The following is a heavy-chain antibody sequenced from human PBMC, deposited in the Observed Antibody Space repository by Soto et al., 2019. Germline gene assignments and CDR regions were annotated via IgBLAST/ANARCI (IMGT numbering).Heavy chain of an antibody. CDR1: GFTFINYA. J-gene: IGHJ2*01. Sequence: EVQVLESGGGLVQPGGSLRLSCAGSGFTFINYAMNWVRQAPGKGLEWVSSISGGGDAAFFPDSVRGRVTISRDNSNNTVTLQMNSLGVDDTAVYYCARKILGSTTRPNYWYFDLWGRGTLVTVSS. CDR2: ISGGGDAA. CDR3: ARKILGSTTRPNYWYFDL. D-gene: IGHD7-27*01. V-gene: IGHV3-23*01.